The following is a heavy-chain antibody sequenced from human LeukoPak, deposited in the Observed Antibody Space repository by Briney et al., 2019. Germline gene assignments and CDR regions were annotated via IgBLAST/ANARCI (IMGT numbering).Heavy chain of an antibody. V-gene: IGHV4-34*01. D-gene: IGHD3-22*01. CDR1: GGSFSGYY. CDR2: INHSGST. Sequence: PSETLSLTCAVYGGSFSGYYWSWIRQPPGKGLEWTGEINHSGSTNYNPSLKSRVTISVDTSKNQFSLKLSSVTAADTAVYYCARGRADSSGYYPDAFDIWGQGTMVTVSS. CDR3: ARGRADSSGYYPDAFDI. J-gene: IGHJ3*02.